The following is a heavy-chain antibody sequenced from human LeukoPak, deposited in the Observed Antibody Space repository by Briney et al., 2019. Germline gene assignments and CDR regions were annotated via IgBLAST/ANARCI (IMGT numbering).Heavy chain of an antibody. CDR1: GYTFTSYY. J-gene: IGHJ4*02. CDR3: ARREGSSGYYPLDY. Sequence: ASVKVSCKASGYTFTSYYMHWVRQAPGQGLEWMGWINPNSGGTNYAQKFQGRVTMTRDTSISTAYMELSRLRSDDTAVYYCARREGSSGYYPLDYWGQGTLVTVSS. D-gene: IGHD3-22*01. V-gene: IGHV1-2*02. CDR2: INPNSGGT.